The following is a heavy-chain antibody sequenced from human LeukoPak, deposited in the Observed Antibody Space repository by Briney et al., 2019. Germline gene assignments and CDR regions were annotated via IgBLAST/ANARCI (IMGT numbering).Heavy chain of an antibody. D-gene: IGHD3-3*01. CDR1: GYTLTELS. CDR3: ATSREYYDFWSGQFDY. V-gene: IGHV1-24*01. J-gene: IGHJ4*02. CDR2: FDPEDGET. Sequence: ASVKVSCKVSGYTLTELSMHWVRQAPGKGLEWMGGFDPEDGETIYAQKFQGRVTMTEDTSTDTAYMELSSLRSEDTAVYYCATSREYYDFWSGQFDYWGRGTLVTVSS.